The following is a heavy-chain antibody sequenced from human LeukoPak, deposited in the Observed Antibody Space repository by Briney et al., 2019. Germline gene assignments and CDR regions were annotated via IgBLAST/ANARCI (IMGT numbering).Heavy chain of an antibody. D-gene: IGHD5-24*01. CDR1: GFTFSSYA. J-gene: IGHJ4*02. V-gene: IGHV3-23*01. Sequence: PGGSLRLSCAASGFTFSSYAMSWVRQAPGEGLEWVSSISDSGTHIYYADSVKGRFTISRDNSKNTVYLQMNSLRAVDTAVYYCAKDRDGYNPDYWGQGTLVSVSS. CDR2: ISDSGTHI. CDR3: AKDRDGYNPDY.